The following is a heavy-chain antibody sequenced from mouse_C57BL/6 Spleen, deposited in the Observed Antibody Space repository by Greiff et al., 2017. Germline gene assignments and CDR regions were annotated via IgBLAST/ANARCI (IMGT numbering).Heavy chain of an antibody. J-gene: IGHJ4*01. D-gene: IGHD2-4*01. CDR2: IWPGGGT. V-gene: IGHV2-9-1*01. Sequence: QVQLKESGPGLVAPSQSLSITCTVSGFSLTSYAISWVRQPPGKGLEWLGVIWPGGGTNYNSALKSRLSISKDNSKSQVFLKMNSLQTDDTARYYCARNGGLRASYYAMDYWGQGTSVTVSS. CDR3: ARNGGLRASYYAMDY. CDR1: GFSLTSYA.